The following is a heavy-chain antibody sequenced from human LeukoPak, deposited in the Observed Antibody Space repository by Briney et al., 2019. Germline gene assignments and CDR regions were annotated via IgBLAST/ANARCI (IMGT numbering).Heavy chain of an antibody. CDR3: AKPIDPSAISGDSFDI. J-gene: IGHJ3*02. Sequence: PGGSLRLSCAASGFTFSEYAMSWVRQAPRKGLEWVSTVDGSGGSKYYADSVKGRFTISRDNAKNTVYLQMNSLRADDTAVYYCAKPIDPSAISGDSFDIWGQGTMVTVCS. CDR1: GFTFSEYA. CDR2: VDGSGGSK. V-gene: IGHV3-23*01. D-gene: IGHD2-2*02.